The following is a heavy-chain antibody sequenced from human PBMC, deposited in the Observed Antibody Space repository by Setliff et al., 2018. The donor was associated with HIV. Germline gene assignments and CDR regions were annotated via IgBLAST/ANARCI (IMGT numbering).Heavy chain of an antibody. CDR1: ADIFNAYY. D-gene: IGHD3-3*01. CDR3: ARVADRNYDFWSAYEY. Sequence: ASVKVSCKASADIFNAYYIHWVRQAPGQGLEWMGWITPNGDDTNYPQKFEGRVTLTRDTSIATAYMELRSLTSDDTDVYYCARVADRNYDFWSAYEYWGQGTLVTVSS. CDR2: ITPNGDDT. J-gene: IGHJ4*02. V-gene: IGHV1-2*02.